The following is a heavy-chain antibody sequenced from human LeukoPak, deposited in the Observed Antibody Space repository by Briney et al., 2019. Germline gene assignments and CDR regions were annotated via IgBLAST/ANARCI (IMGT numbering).Heavy chain of an antibody. J-gene: IGHJ4*02. V-gene: IGHV4-34*01. D-gene: IGHD3-22*01. CDR2: INYSGST. CDR3: ARDTYYYDSSGYWADY. Sequence: SETLSLTCAVDGGSFSGYYWSWIRQPPGKGLEWIGKINYSGSTNYNPSLKSRVTMSVDTSKNQFSLKLSSVTAADTAVYYCARDTYYYDSSGYWADYWGQGTLVTVSS. CDR1: GGSFSGYY.